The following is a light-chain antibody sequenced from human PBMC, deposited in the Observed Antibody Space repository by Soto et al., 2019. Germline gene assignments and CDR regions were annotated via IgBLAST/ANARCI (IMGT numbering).Light chain of an antibody. CDR1: SSNIGSNS. Sequence: QSVLTQPPSASGTPGQRVTISCSGSSSNIGSNSVNWYQRLPGTAPKLLIYSDNQRPSGVPDRFSGSKSGTSASLAISGLQSEDEADYYSASWDDSLNGLFGGGTKLTVL. CDR2: SDN. J-gene: IGLJ2*01. CDR3: ASWDDSLNGL. V-gene: IGLV1-44*01.